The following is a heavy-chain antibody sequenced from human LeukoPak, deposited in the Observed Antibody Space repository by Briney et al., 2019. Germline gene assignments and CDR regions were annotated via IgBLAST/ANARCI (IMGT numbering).Heavy chain of an antibody. CDR1: GYTFSRTG. J-gene: IGHJ4*02. CDR2: VDGDNGNT. Sequence: ASVKVSSKTLGYTFSRTGTSSVPHVPGQGLEWMGWVDGDNGNTQYADSLWGRVTLTIDPPTSTSYMELRRLRSDDTAVYYCARDEDWVFDYWGQGTPVTVSS. CDR3: ARDEDWVFDY. D-gene: IGHD3/OR15-3a*01. V-gene: IGHV1-18*01.